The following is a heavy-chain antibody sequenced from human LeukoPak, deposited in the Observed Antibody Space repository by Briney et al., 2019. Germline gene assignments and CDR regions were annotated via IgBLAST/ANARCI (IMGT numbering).Heavy chain of an antibody. CDR1: GGSISSYY. Sequence: SETLSLTCTVSGGSISSYYWSWIRQPPGKGLEWIGYVYYSGSTYYNPSLKSRVTISVDTSKNQFSLKLSSVTAADTAVYYCARVIPYYYDSSGYYRTYYFDYWGQGTLVTVSS. J-gene: IGHJ4*02. CDR2: VYYSGST. D-gene: IGHD3-22*01. V-gene: IGHV4-30-4*01. CDR3: ARVIPYYYDSSGYYRTYYFDY.